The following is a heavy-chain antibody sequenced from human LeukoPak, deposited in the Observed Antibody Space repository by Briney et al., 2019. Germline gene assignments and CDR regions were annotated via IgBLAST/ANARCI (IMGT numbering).Heavy chain of an antibody. V-gene: IGHV4-59*08. J-gene: IGHJ5*02. D-gene: IGHD3-10*01. CDR1: DGSISGFY. CDR3: ARVNYRSGSYSPWFDP. Sequence: NPSETLSLTCTVSDGSISGFYWSWIRQSPGKGLEWIGYISYEGSTNYHLSLKSRVTISVDTSKNQFSLKLSSVTATDTALYYCARVNYRSGSYSPWFDPWGQGTLVTVSS. CDR2: ISYEGST.